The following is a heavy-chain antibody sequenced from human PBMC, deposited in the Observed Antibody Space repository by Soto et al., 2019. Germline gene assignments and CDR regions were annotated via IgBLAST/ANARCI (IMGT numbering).Heavy chain of an antibody. CDR1: GGSFSGYY. J-gene: IGHJ4*02. V-gene: IGHV4-34*01. CDR3: ARRKRYCSGGSCYTYFDY. CDR2: INHSGST. D-gene: IGHD2-15*01. Sequence: SETLSLTCAVYGGSFSGYYWSWIRQPPGKGLEWIGEINHSGSTNYNPSLKSRVTISVDTSKNQFSLKLSSVTAADTAVYYCARRKRYCSGGSCYTYFDYWGQGTLVTVSS.